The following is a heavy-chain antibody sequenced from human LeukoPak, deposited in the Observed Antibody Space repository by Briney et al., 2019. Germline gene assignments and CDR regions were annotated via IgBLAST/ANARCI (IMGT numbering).Heavy chain of an antibody. Sequence: GESLMISCKGSGYSFTSYWIGWVRQLPGKGLEWTGIIYPGDSDTRYSPSFQGQVTISADKSISTAYLQWSSLKALDTAMYYCARQRQPSSGWQDYWGQGTLVTVSS. D-gene: IGHD6-19*01. CDR3: ARQRQPSSGWQDY. J-gene: IGHJ4*02. V-gene: IGHV5-51*01. CDR1: GYSFTSYW. CDR2: IYPGDSDT.